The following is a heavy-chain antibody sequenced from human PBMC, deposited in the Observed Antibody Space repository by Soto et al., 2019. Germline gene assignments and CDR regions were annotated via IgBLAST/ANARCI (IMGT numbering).Heavy chain of an antibody. Sequence: EVQLLESGGGLVQPGGSLRLSCAASGFTFSSYAMSWVRQAPGKGLEWVSAISGSGGSTYYADSAQGRFTISRDNSKNTLYLQMNSQRAEDTAVYYCARAAFYYDSNPWFYPWGQGTLVTVSS. V-gene: IGHV3-23*01. J-gene: IGHJ5*02. D-gene: IGHD3-22*01. CDR2: ISGSGGST. CDR3: ARAAFYYDSNPWFYP. CDR1: GFTFSSYA.